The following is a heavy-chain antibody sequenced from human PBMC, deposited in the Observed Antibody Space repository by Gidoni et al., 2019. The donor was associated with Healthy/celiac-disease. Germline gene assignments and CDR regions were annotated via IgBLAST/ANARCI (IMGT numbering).Heavy chain of an antibody. V-gene: IGHV1-69*06. CDR3: ARGGLDFWSGYYTPAYYYYYMDV. CDR2: IIPIFGTA. Sequence: QVQLVQSGAEVQKPWSSVNVSCKASGGTFTSYAISWVRQAPGQGLEWMGGIIPIFGTANYAQKFQGRVTITADKSTSTAYMELSSLRSEDTAVYYCARGGLDFWSGYYTPAYYYYYMDVWGKGTTVTVSS. J-gene: IGHJ6*03. D-gene: IGHD3-3*01. CDR1: GGTFTSYA.